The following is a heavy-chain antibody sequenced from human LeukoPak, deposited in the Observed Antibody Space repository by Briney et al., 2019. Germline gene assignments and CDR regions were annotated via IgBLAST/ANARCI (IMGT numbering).Heavy chain of an antibody. CDR2: ISGSGGST. J-gene: IGHJ3*02. D-gene: IGHD3-3*01. V-gene: IGHV3-23*01. CDR1: GFTFSSYW. Sequence: PGGSLRLSCAASGFTFSSYWVHWVRQAPGKGLEWVSAISGSGGSTYYADSVKGRFIISRDNSKNTLYLQMNSLRAEDTAVYYCAKERDFWSGYDAFDIWGQGTMVTVSS. CDR3: AKERDFWSGYDAFDI.